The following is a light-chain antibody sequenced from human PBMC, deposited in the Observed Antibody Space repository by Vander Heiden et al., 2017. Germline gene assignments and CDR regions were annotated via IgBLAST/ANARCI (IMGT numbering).Light chain of an antibody. CDR2: EVT. CDR3: ISYAGSNNLV. Sequence: QSALTQPPSPSASPGQSVTVSCTGTSSDVGGYKYVSWYQQHPGKAPKLMIYEVTKRPSGVPDRFSGSKSGNTASLTVSGLQAEDEADYYSISYAGSNNLVFGGGTKLTVL. CDR1: SSDVGGYKY. J-gene: IGLJ2*01. V-gene: IGLV2-8*01.